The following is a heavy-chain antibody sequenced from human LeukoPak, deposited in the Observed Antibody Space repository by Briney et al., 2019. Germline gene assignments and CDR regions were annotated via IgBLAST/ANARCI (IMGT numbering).Heavy chain of an antibody. J-gene: IGHJ4*02. CDR3: TTGPGYSYAVYYFDY. D-gene: IGHD5-18*01. V-gene: IGHV3-15*01. CDR1: RFTFTNAW. Sequence: PGGSLRLSCAASRFTFTNAWMSWVRQAPGKGLEWVGRIKSKTDGGTTDYAAPVKGRFTISRDDSKNTLYLQMNSLKTEDTPVYYCTTGPGYSYAVYYFDYWGQGTLVTVSS. CDR2: IKSKTDGGTT.